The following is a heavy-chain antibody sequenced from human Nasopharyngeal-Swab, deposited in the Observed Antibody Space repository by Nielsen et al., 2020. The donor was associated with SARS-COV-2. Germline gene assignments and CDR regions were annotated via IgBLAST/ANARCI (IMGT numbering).Heavy chain of an antibody. CDR3: VREGRGASLGY. CDR2: INSDGSST. CDR1: GFTFSSYW. V-gene: IGHV3-74*01. Sequence: GESLKISCAASGFTFSSYWMHWVRQVPGKGLVWVSRINSDGSSTSYADSVKGRFTISRDNAKNTLYLQMNSLRAEDTAVYYCVREGRGASLGYWGQGTLVTVSS. J-gene: IGHJ4*02. D-gene: IGHD1-26*01.